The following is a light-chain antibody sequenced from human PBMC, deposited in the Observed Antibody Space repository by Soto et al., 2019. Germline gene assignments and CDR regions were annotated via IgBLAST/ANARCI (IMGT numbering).Light chain of an antibody. CDR1: QRVGSSY. CDR3: QQSGSSPYT. J-gene: IGKJ2*01. CDR2: GAP. V-gene: IGKV3-20*01. Sequence: TVLTQSPDTLSLSPGQGATLSCRASQRVGSSYLASYQQKPGQAPRLLIYGAPSRATGIPGRFSGSGSGTDFTLTIIRLEPEDSAVYYCQQSGSSPYTFGQGTKVEI.